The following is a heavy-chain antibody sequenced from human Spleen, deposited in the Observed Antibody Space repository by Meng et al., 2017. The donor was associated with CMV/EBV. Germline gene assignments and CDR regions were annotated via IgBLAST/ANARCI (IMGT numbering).Heavy chain of an antibody. CDR2: INPSGGST. J-gene: IGHJ4*02. D-gene: IGHD4-11*01. V-gene: IGHV1-46*01. CDR3: ARDHLVRHDYSKPHFDS. Sequence: ASVKVSCKASGYTFTNYYMHWVRQAPGQGLEWVAIINPSGGSTNYAQKFQGRVTMTRDTSTSTVYMGLSSLTSEDTAVYYCARDHLVRHDYSKPHFDSWGQGTLVTVSS. CDR1: GYTFTNYY.